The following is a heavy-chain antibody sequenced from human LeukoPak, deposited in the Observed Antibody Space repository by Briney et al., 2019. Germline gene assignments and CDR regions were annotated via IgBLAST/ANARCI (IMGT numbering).Heavy chain of an antibody. D-gene: IGHD1-26*01. CDR1: GYSISSGYY. CDR2: IYDSGST. J-gene: IGHJ5*02. Sequence: PSETLSLTCTVSGYSISSGYYWGWIRQPPGKGPEGLGIIYDSGSTYYNPSLKSRVTISVDTSKNQFSLKLSSVTAADTAVYYCARVRISSGSNWFDPWGQGTLVTVSS. V-gene: IGHV4-38-2*02. CDR3: ARVRISSGSNWFDP.